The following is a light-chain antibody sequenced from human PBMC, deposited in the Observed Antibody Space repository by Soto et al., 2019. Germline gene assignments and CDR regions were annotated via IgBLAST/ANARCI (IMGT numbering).Light chain of an antibody. J-gene: IGLJ2*01. CDR3: SSYTTTRTVV. CDR1: SSDIGGHNY. CDR2: EVS. V-gene: IGLV2-14*01. Sequence: QSVLTQPASVSGSPGQSITVSCTGTSSDIGGHNYVSWYQQHPGKVPKLIIYEVSNRTSGVSNRFSGSKSGNTASLTVSGLQAEDEADYYCSSYTTTRTVVFGGGTKLTVL.